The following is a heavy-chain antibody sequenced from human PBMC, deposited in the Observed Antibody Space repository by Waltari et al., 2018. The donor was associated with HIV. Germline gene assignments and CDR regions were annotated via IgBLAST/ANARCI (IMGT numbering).Heavy chain of an antibody. J-gene: IGHJ5*02. Sequence: QVQLQESGPGLVKPSETLSLTCTVPGGSISSYYWSWIRQPPGKGLEWIGYIYYSGSTNYNPSLKSRVTISVDTSKNQFSLKLSSVTAADTAVYYCARVGTRQLVPFNWFDPWGQGTLVTVSS. CDR3: ARVGTRQLVPFNWFDP. D-gene: IGHD6-13*01. CDR1: GGSISSYY. CDR2: IYYSGST. V-gene: IGHV4-59*01.